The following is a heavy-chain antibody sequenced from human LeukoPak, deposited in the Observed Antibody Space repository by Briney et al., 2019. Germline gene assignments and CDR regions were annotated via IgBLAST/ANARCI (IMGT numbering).Heavy chain of an antibody. Sequence: ASVKVSCKASGYTFTNYYIHWVRQAPGQGLEWMGIINPSGGSTNFAQKFQGRVTITADKSTSTAYMELSSLRSEDTAVYYCAREGRVVPAATTSYFDYWGQGTLVTVSS. CDR1: GYTFTNYY. J-gene: IGHJ4*02. D-gene: IGHD2-2*01. CDR2: INPSGGST. CDR3: AREGRVVPAATTSYFDY. V-gene: IGHV1-46*01.